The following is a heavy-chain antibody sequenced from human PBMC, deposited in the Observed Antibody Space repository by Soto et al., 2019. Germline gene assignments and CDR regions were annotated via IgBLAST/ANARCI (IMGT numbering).Heavy chain of an antibody. Sequence: GGSLRLSCAASGFTFSSYGMHWVRQAPGKGLEWVAVIWYDGSNKYYADSVKGRFTISRDNSKNTLYLQMNSLRAEDTAVYYCARRGDFYYYYGMDVWGQGTTVTVSS. CDR2: IWYDGSNK. V-gene: IGHV3-33*01. CDR3: ARRGDFYYYYGMDV. CDR1: GFTFSSYG. D-gene: IGHD3-10*01. J-gene: IGHJ6*02.